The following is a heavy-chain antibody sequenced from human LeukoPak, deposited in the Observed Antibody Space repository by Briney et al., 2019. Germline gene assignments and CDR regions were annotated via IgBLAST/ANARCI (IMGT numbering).Heavy chain of an antibody. D-gene: IGHD4-11*01. V-gene: IGHV3-23*01. Sequence: PGGSLRLSCAVSGFTFSSYAMSWVRQAPGKGLEWVSGISGSSGGTYYAESVKGRFIISRDSSQNTLYLQMHSLKVEDTAIYYCARRRLQIDYWGQGTLVTVSS. CDR2: ISGSSGGT. CDR3: ARRRLQIDY. CDR1: GFTFSSYA. J-gene: IGHJ4*02.